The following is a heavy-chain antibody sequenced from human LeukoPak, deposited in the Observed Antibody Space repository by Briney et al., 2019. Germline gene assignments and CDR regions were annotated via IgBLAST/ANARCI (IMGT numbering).Heavy chain of an antibody. CDR3: SRTQSGDAFDV. V-gene: IGHV3-21*05. CDR2: SSSVNTYT. J-gene: IGHJ3*01. CDR1: GFTFSSYS. Sequence: GGSLRLSCAASGFTFSSYSMSWIRQAPGKGLEWVSYSSSVNTYTYYADSVKGRFTISRDNAKNSVYLQMNSLRAGDTAVYYCSRTQSGDAFDVWGQGTMVIVSS. D-gene: IGHD1-26*01.